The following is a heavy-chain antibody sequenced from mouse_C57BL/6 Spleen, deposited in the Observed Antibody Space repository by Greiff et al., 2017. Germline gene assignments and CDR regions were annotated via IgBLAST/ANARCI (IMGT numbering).Heavy chain of an antibody. V-gene: IGHV1-26*01. CDR3: ASPCGSIYDWYFGG. D-gene: IGHD1-1*01. J-gene: IGHJ1*03. Sequence: EVQLQQSGPELVKPGASVKISCKASGYTFTDYYMNWVKQSHGKSLEWIGDINPNDGGTSYNEKFKGKATLTVDKSSSTAYMELRSLTSEDSAVYYCASPCGSIYDWYFGGWGTGATVTVSA. CDR2: INPNDGGT. CDR1: GYTFTDYY.